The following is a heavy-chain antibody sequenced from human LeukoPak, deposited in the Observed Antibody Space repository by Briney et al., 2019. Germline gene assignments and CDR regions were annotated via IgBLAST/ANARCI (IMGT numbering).Heavy chain of an antibody. D-gene: IGHD3-10*01. CDR2: IIPIFGTA. V-gene: IGHV1-69*06. Sequence: ASVKVSCKASGGTFSSYAISWVRQAPGQGLEWMGGIIPIFGTANYAQKFQGRVTITADKSTSTAYMELSSLRSEDTAVYYCATVLWFGEGNWFDPWGQGTLVTVSS. CDR3: ATVLWFGEGNWFDP. J-gene: IGHJ5*02. CDR1: GGTFSSYA.